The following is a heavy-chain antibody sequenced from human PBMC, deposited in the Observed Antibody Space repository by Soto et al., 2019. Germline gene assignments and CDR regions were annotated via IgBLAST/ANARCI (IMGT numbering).Heavy chain of an antibody. V-gene: IGHV4-31*03. CDR1: GGSISSGDYF. D-gene: IGHD4-4*01. CDR2: IYYSGST. Sequence: QVQLQESGPGLVKPSQTLSLTCTVSGGSISSGDYFWSWIRQYQGKGLEWIGYIYYSGSTYYNPSLKTRVTISLDTSKSQFSLKLSSMTAAYTAVYYCARGRALYSNYDSWGQGTLVTVSS. J-gene: IGHJ5*01. CDR3: ARGRALYSNYDS.